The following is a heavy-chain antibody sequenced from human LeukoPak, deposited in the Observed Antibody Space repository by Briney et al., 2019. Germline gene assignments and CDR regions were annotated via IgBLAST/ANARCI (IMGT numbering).Heavy chain of an antibody. CDR1: GFTFSNYW. V-gene: IGHV3-7*01. CDR3: VRDGGVSGYDLLDY. CDR2: INQDGSKE. D-gene: IGHD5-12*01. Sequence: PGGSLRPSCAASGFTFSNYWMAWVRQAPGKGLEWVAHINQDGSKEHYMDSVKARFTISRDNAKNSLSLQMNSLRAEDTAVYYCVRDGGVSGYDLLDYWGQGTLVTVSS. J-gene: IGHJ4*02.